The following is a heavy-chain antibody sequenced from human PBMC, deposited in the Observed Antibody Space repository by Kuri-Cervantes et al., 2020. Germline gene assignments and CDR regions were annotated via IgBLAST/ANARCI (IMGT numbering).Heavy chain of an antibody. CDR3: DGADF. J-gene: IGHJ4*02. Sequence: GGSLRLSCAASGFTFDDYGMSWVRQAPGKGLEWVSVINWNGGSTGYADSVEGRFTISRDNSKNVLYLQMSSLTVDDTATYYCDGADFWGQGTLVTVSS. CDR1: GFTFDDYG. D-gene: IGHD3-10*01. V-gene: IGHV3-20*04. CDR2: INWNGGST.